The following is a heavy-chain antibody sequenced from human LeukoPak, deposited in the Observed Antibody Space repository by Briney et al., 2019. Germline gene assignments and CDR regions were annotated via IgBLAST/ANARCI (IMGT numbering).Heavy chain of an antibody. CDR2: TYYMSKWYN. J-gene: IGHJ5*02. V-gene: IGHV6-1*01. Sequence: PSQTLSLTWAISGDSVSSNSAAWNWISQSPSRGLEWLGRTYYMSKWYNDYAVSVKSRITIHPDTSKNQFSLQLNSVTPEDTAVYYCARGDSSGWINWFDPWGQGTLVTVSS. CDR3: ARGDSSGWINWFDP. CDR1: GDSVSSNSAA. D-gene: IGHD6-19*01.